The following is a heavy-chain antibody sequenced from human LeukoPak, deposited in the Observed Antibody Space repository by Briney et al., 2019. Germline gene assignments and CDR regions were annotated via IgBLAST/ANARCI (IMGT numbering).Heavy chain of an antibody. V-gene: IGHV3-21*01. CDR1: GFSFSTYY. J-gene: IGHJ4*02. D-gene: IGHD1-14*01. Sequence: GGSLRLSCAASGFSFSTYYVNWVRQAPGKGLEWVSCISSSSTYIYYADSVRGRFAISRDDAKNSLYLQMNSLRAEDTAVYYCARENHGSFDYWGQGSLVTVSS. CDR2: ISSSSTYI. CDR3: ARENHGSFDY.